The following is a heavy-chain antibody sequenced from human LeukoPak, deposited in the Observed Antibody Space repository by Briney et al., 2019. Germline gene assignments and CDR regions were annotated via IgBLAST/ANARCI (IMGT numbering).Heavy chain of an antibody. V-gene: IGHV4-4*07. J-gene: IGHJ5*02. CDR1: GGSISSYY. D-gene: IGHD6-19*01. CDR3: ARVAYSSGWYEDWFDP. Sequence: PSETLSLTCTVSGGSISSYYWSWIRQPAGKGLEWIGRFYTSGSTNYNPSLKSRVTMSVDTSKNQFSLKLSSVTAADTAVHYCARVAYSSGWYEDWFDPWGQGTLVTVSS. CDR2: FYTSGST.